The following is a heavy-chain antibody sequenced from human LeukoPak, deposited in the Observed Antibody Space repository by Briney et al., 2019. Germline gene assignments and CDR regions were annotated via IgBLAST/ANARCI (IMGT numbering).Heavy chain of an antibody. CDR1: GLTFNIYD. J-gene: IGHJ4*02. Sequence: GGSLRLSCAASGLTFNIYDMHWVQQAPGKGLEWVSGISAGGGTKNSADSLRGRFTVSRDNSRNTLFLQMNSLRPEDTAIYYCAKGVDYYDSSGYSYYFDYWGQGTLVTVSS. V-gene: IGHV3-23*01. CDR3: AKGVDYYDSSGYSYYFDY. CDR2: ISAGGGTK. D-gene: IGHD3-22*01.